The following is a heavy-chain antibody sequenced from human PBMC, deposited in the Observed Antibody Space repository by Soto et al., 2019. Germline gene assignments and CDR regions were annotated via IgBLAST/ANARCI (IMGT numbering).Heavy chain of an antibody. CDR3: ARDLYYDYVWGSYCHPGAFDI. CDR1: GFTFSSYA. Sequence: PGGSLRLSCAASGFTFSSYAMHWVRQAPGKGLEWVAVISYDGSNKYYADSVKGRFTISRDNSKNTLYLQMNSLRAEDTAVYYCARDLYYDYVWGSYCHPGAFDIWGQGTMVTVSS. D-gene: IGHD3-16*01. V-gene: IGHV3-30-3*01. J-gene: IGHJ3*02. CDR2: ISYDGSNK.